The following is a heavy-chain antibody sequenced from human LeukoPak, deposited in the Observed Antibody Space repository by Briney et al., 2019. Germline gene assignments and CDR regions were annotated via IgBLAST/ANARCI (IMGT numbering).Heavy chain of an antibody. CDR3: ARASNYYDSSGYPWYFDY. J-gene: IGHJ4*02. CDR2: INPNSGGT. D-gene: IGHD3-22*01. CDR1: GYTFTGYY. Sequence: ASVKVSCKASGYTFTGYYMHWVRQAPGQELEWMGWINPNSGGTNYAQKFQGRVTMTRDTSISTAYMELSRLRSDDTAVYYCARASNYYDSSGYPWYFDYWGQGTLVTVSS. V-gene: IGHV1-2*02.